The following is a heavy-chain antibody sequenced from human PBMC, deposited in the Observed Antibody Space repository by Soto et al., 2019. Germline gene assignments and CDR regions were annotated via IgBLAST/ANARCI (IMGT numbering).Heavy chain of an antibody. J-gene: IGHJ4*01. CDR3: VTKYHGTRPFDY. D-gene: IGHD2-2*01. V-gene: IGHV3-23*01. Sequence: GGSLRLSCAASGFTFNSYAMNWVRQAPGKGLAWVSAIGTDGNTYYANSVKGRFTISRDNSRTTLYLQMNSLRVEDTALYYCVTKYHGTRPFDYWGQGTLVTVSS. CDR2: IGTDGNT. CDR1: GFTFNSYA.